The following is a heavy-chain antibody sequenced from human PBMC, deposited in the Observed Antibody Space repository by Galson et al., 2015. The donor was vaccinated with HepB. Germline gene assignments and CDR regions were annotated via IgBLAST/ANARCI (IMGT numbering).Heavy chain of an antibody. CDR3: ARDAQPVVPAAISVRYSSGWYVDY. D-gene: IGHD6-19*01. V-gene: IGHV1-69*04. J-gene: IGHJ4*02. CDR1: GGTFSSYA. Sequence: SVKVSCKASGGTFSSYAISWVRQAPGQGLEWMGRIIPILDIANYAQKFQGRVTITADKSTSTAYMELSSLRSEDTAVYYCARDAQPVVPAAISVRYSSGWYVDYWGQGTLVTVSS. CDR2: IIPILDIA.